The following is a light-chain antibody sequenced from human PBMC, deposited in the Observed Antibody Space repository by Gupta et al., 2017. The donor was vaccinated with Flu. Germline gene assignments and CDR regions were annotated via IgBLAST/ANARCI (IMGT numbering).Light chain of an antibody. J-gene: IGLJ2*01. Sequence: GHSLTISCTGTRSDVGVYRYVSGYHHHPGKDPKLLIDKVSKRPSGVSHRFSGSKSGNTASLTISGLQPEDEAYYYCSSYATMVLFGGGTKLTVL. CDR3: SSYATMVL. CDR1: RSDVGVYRY. CDR2: KVS. V-gene: IGLV2-14*01.